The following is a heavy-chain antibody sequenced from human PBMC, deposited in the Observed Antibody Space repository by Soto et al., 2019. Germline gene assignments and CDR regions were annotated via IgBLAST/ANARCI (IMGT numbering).Heavy chain of an antibody. D-gene: IGHD1-20*01. CDR3: ARGSITGTEYYFDY. J-gene: IGHJ4*02. Sequence: SSGKLSCKASGYTFTSYGISWVRQAPGQGLEWMGWISAYNGNTNYAQKLQGRVTMTTDTSTSTAYMELRSLRSDDTAVYYCARGSITGTEYYFDYWGQGTLVTVSS. V-gene: IGHV1-18*01. CDR2: ISAYNGNT. CDR1: GYTFTSYG.